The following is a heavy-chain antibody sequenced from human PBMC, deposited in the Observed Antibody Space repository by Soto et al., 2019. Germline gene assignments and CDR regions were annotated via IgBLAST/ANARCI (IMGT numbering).Heavy chain of an antibody. CDR2: INHSGNT. Sequence: QVQLQQWGAGLLKPSETLSLTCAVYGGSFSGYYWSWIRQPPGKGLEWIGAINHSGNTNYNPSLKSRVTISVDTTKNQFSLKLSSVTGADTAVYYCARFRYCSGGSCYSGYFDYWGQGTLVTVSS. CDR1: GGSFSGYY. D-gene: IGHD2-15*01. CDR3: ARFRYCSGGSCYSGYFDY. V-gene: IGHV4-34*01. J-gene: IGHJ4*02.